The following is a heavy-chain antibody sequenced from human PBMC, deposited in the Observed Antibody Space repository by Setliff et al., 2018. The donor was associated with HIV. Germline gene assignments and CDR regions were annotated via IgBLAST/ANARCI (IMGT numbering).Heavy chain of an antibody. CDR3: ARDGHCSSTSCWGYYYYYGMDV. D-gene: IGHD2-2*01. Sequence: ASVKVSCKASGFTFTDYSIHWVRQAPGQGLEWMGRINPNSGGTKYAQKFQGRVTMTRDTSISTAYMELRSLRSDDTAVYYCARDGHCSSTSCWGYYYYYGMDVWGQGTTVTVSS. CDR1: GFTFTDYS. J-gene: IGHJ6*02. CDR2: INPNSGGT. V-gene: IGHV1-2*06.